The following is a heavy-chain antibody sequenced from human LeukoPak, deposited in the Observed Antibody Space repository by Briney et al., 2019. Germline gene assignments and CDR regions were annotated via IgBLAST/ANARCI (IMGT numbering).Heavy chain of an antibody. CDR3: ARGGVYCSGGSCFDNWFDP. CDR1: GGSVSSGSYY. Sequence: PSETLSLTCTASGGSVSSGSYYWSWIRQPPGKGLEWIGYIYYSGSTNYNPSLKSRVTISVDTSKNQFSLKLSSVTAADTAVYYCARGGVYCSGGSCFDNWFDPWGQGTLVTVSS. D-gene: IGHD2-15*01. V-gene: IGHV4-61*01. J-gene: IGHJ5*02. CDR2: IYYSGST.